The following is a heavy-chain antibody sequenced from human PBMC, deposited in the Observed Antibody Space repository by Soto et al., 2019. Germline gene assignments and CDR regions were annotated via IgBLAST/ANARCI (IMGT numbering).Heavy chain of an antibody. CDR2: MNSDGSTT. Sequence: GGSLRLSCAASGFTFGNSWMHWVRQAPGKGLEWVSRMNSDGSTTDYADSVKGRFTVSRDNAKYSLYLQMNSLRAEDTAVYYCATAQVDYWGPGTLVTVSS. V-gene: IGHV3-74*01. CDR1: GFTFGNSW. CDR3: ATAQVDY. J-gene: IGHJ4*02.